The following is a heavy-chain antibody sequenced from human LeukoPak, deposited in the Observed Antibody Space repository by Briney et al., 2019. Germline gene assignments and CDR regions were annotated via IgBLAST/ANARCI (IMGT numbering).Heavy chain of an antibody. V-gene: IGHV3-21*04. Sequence: SVKGRFTISRDNAKNALYLQMNSLRSEDTAVYFCARVGITAATADYWGQGTLVTVSS. D-gene: IGHD6-25*01. CDR3: ARVGITAATADY. J-gene: IGHJ4*02.